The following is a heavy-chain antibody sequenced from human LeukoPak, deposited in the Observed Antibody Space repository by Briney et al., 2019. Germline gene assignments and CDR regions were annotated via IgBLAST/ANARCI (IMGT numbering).Heavy chain of an antibody. CDR3: ARGRSDYDSSGPRLDFYN. CDR1: GGSFSGYY. J-gene: IGHJ4*02. D-gene: IGHD3-22*01. V-gene: IGHV4-34*01. CDR2: INHSGSI. Sequence: SETLSLTCAVYGGSFSGYYWSWLRQPPGKGLEWIGEINHSGSINYNPSLKSRVTISVDTSKNQFSLKLSSVTAADTAVYYWARGRSDYDSSGPRLDFYNWGQGDLVTVSS.